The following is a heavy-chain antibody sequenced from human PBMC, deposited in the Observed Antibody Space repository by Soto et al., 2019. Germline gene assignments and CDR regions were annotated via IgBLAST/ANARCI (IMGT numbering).Heavy chain of an antibody. J-gene: IGHJ6*02. CDR1: GYTFSDFD. CDR3: ARGNPFNYAGFDV. CDR2: MNAKSGDT. V-gene: IGHV1-8*01. D-gene: IGHD3-16*01. Sequence: ASVKRSCKASGYTFSDFDINWLRQASGQGPEWMGWMNAKSGDTFFAQRFQGKFNMTWDTSLSTAYMEVGSLTSDDTAMYYCARGNPFNYAGFDVWGQGTTVTVSS.